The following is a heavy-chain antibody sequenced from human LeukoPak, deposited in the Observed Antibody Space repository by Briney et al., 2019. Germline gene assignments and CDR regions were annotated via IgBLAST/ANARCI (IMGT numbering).Heavy chain of an antibody. Sequence: SETLSLTCTVSGGSISGYYWSWIRQPPGKGLEWIGYIYYSGSTNYNPSLKSRVTISVDTSKNQFSLKLSTVTAADTAVYYCARGREWEPKVFDYWGQGTLVTVSS. CDR3: ARGREWEPKVFDY. D-gene: IGHD1-26*01. CDR2: IYYSGST. J-gene: IGHJ4*02. V-gene: IGHV4-59*01. CDR1: GGSISGYY.